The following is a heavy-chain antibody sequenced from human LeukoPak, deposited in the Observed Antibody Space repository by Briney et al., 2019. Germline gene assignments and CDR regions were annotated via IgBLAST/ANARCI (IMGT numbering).Heavy chain of an antibody. V-gene: IGHV1-69*13. J-gene: IGHJ5*02. Sequence: ASVKVSCTASGGTFISYAISWVRQAPGQGLEWMGGIIPIFGTANYAQKFQGRVTITADESTSTAYMELSSLRSEDTAVYYCARGRDCSSTSCYSLKPRGAWFVPWGQGTLVTVSS. D-gene: IGHD2-2*02. CDR3: ARGRDCSSTSCYSLKPRGAWFVP. CDR2: IIPIFGTA. CDR1: GGTFISYA.